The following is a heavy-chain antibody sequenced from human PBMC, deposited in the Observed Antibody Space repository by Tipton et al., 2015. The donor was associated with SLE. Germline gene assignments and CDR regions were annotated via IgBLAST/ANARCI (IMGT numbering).Heavy chain of an antibody. CDR2: INHSGST. D-gene: IGHD6-19*01. V-gene: IGHV4-34*01. CDR3: AREWQWLVRGAFDI. Sequence: TLSLTCAVYGGSFSGYYWSWIRQPPGKGLEWIGEINHSGSTNYNPSLKSRVTISVDTSKNQFSLKLSSVTAADTAVYYCAREWQWLVRGAFDIWGQGTRVTVSS. CDR1: GGSFSGYY. J-gene: IGHJ4*02.